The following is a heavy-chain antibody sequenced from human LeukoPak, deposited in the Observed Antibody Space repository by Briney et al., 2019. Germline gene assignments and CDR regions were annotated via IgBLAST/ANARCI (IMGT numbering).Heavy chain of an antibody. CDR2: IIPIFGTA. V-gene: IGHV1-69*13. CDR1: GYTFTSYG. CDR3: AKESRDLGFGESRAFDI. D-gene: IGHD3-10*01. J-gene: IGHJ3*02. Sequence: GASVKVSCKASGYTFTSYGISWVRQAPGQGLEWMGGIIPIFGTANYAQKFQGRVTITADESTSTAYMELSSLRSEDTAVYYCAKESRDLGFGESRAFDIWGQGTMVTVSS.